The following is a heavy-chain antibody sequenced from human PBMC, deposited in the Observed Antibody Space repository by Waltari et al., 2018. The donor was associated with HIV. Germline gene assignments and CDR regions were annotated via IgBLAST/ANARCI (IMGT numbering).Heavy chain of an antibody. CDR1: GHHFTSHT. V-gene: IGHV1-3*01. Sequence: QVLLVQPWPEVKKPGAAVTIPCPASGHHFTSHTAHWVRQAPGRGLEWLGWINPGNGNSSYSPGCQDRLTMTRDISATTSYLVLSGLTSDDTALFFCARSGIVRGRNYELLVFWGQGT. CDR2: INPGNGNS. D-gene: IGHD3-16*01. J-gene: IGHJ4*01. CDR3: ARSGIVRGRNYELLVF.